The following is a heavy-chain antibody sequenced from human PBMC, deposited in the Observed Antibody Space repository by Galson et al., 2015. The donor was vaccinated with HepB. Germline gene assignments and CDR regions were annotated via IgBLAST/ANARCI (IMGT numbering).Heavy chain of an antibody. CDR3: ARTTYDSSGYWLGLYYFDY. CDR1: GGTFSSYA. D-gene: IGHD3-22*01. Sequence: SVKVSCQASGGTFSSYAISWVRQAPGQGLEWMGGIIPIFGTANYAQKFQGRVTITADESTSTAYMELSSLRSEDTAVYYCARTTYDSSGYWLGLYYFDYWGQGTLVTVSS. J-gene: IGHJ4*02. V-gene: IGHV1-69*13. CDR2: IIPIFGTA.